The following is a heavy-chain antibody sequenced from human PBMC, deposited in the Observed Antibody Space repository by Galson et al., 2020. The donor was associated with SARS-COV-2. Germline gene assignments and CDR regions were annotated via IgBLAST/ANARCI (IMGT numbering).Heavy chain of an antibody. CDR2: IHYSGST. D-gene: IGHD1-26*01. J-gene: IGHJ4*02. CDR3: AREMGGSGSPDY. V-gene: IGHV4-59*11. Sequence: SETLSLTCTVSGGSISGHYWTWIRQPPGKGLEWLGYIHYSGSTNYNPSLKSRVTISVDTSKNQISLKLNSVTAADTARYYCAREMGGSGSPDYWGQGTLVTVSS. CDR1: GGSISGHY.